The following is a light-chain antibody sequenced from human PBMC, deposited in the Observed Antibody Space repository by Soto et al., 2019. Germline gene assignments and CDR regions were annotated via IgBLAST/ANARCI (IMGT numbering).Light chain of an antibody. V-gene: IGLV1-51*01. Sequence: QSVLTQPPSVSAALGQKVTISCSGSSSNIGNNYVSWYQQLPGTAPKLLIYDNNKRPSGIPDRFSGSKSGTSATLGITGLQTGDEADYYCGTWDSSLSALFGGGTKLTVL. J-gene: IGLJ2*01. CDR1: SSNIGNNY. CDR3: GTWDSSLSAL. CDR2: DNN.